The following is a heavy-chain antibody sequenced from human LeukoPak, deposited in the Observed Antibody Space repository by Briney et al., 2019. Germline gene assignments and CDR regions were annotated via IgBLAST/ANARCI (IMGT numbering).Heavy chain of an antibody. CDR2: IIPIFGTA. Sequence: SVKVTCKASGGTFSSYAISWVRQAPGQGLEWMGGIIPIFGTANYAQKFQGRVTITADESTSTAYMELSSLRSEDTAVYYCAIRGADYVWGSYRSGSFDYWGQGTLVTVSS. CDR1: GGTFSSYA. J-gene: IGHJ4*02. V-gene: IGHV1-69*13. D-gene: IGHD3-16*02. CDR3: AIRGADYVWGSYRSGSFDY.